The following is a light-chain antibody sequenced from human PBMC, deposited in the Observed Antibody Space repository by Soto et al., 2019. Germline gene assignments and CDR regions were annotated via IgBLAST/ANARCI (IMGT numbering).Light chain of an antibody. J-gene: IGKJ1*01. CDR2: GAS. CDR1: QSVSSNY. Sequence: ERVMPQSPATLSVSPGERATLSCRASQSVSSNYLAWYQQKPGQAPRLLIYGASSRATGTPDRFSGSGSGTDFTLTISRLEPEDFAVYYCQQYGSSRTFGQGTKVDIK. V-gene: IGKV3-20*01. CDR3: QQYGSSRT.